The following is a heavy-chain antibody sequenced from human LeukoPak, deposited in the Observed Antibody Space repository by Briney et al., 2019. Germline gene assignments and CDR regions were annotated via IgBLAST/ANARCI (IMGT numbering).Heavy chain of an antibody. CDR2: IWYDGSNK. J-gene: IGHJ4*02. V-gene: IGHV3-33*06. CDR3: AKDKGREGDY. CDR1: GFTFSNYA. Sequence: PGRSLRLSCAASGFTFSNYAMYWVRQDPGKGLEWVTIIWYDGSNKNYADSVKGRFTISRDNSKNTLYLQMSSLRAEDTAVYYCAKDKGREGDYWGQGNLVTVSS.